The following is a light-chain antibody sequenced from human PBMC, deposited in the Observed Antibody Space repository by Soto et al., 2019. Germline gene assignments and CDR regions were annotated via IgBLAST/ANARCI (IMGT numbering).Light chain of an antibody. Sequence: QSALTQPPSASGSPGQSVTISCTGTSSDVGGYNYVSWYKQHPGKAPKLVIFEVTKRPAGVPDRFSGSKSGNTASLTVSGLQAEDEADYFCSSYADSNNVYVFGTGTKLTVL. CDR2: EVT. J-gene: IGLJ1*01. CDR1: SSDVGGYNY. V-gene: IGLV2-8*01. CDR3: SSYADSNNVYV.